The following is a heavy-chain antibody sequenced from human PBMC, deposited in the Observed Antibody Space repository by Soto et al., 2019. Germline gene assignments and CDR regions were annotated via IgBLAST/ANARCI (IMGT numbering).Heavy chain of an antibody. CDR3: TRDWEITVSTWSFGGF. V-gene: IGHV1-69*08. Sequence: QVQLVQSGAEVKKPGSSVKVACKASGGTFSPYTLNWVRQAPGQGLEWMGRIIPFHGVTNYAKKFQARVTINADKSTSTAYMELSGLRFEDTAMYYCTRDWEITVSTWSFGGFWGRGTLVTVSS. CDR2: IIPFHGVT. D-gene: IGHD3-10*01. J-gene: IGHJ4*02. CDR1: GGTFSPYT.